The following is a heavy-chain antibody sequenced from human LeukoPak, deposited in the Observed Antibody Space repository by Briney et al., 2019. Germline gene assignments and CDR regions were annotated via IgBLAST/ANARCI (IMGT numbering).Heavy chain of an antibody. CDR1: GFTFSGYW. CDR2: IKQDGSNK. CDR3: TRNEV. D-gene: IGHD1-1*01. Sequence: PGGSLRLSCAGSGFTFSGYWMSWVRQAPGKGLEWVANIKQDGSNKYYVDSVKGRFTISRDNAKNSLSLQMNSLRAEDTGVCYCTRNEVWGQGTLVTVSS. J-gene: IGHJ4*02. V-gene: IGHV3-7*01.